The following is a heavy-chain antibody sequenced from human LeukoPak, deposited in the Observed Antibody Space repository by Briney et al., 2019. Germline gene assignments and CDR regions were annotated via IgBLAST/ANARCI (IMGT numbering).Heavy chain of an antibody. CDR2: IYYSGST. CDR3: ARVLAAAGNNWFDP. V-gene: IGHV4-39*07. D-gene: IGHD6-13*01. CDR1: GGSISSSSYY. J-gene: IGHJ5*02. Sequence: SETLSLTCTVSGGSISSSSYYWGWIRQPPGKGLEWIGIIYYSGSTYYNPSLKSRVTISVDTSKNQFSLKLSSVTAADTAVYYCARVLAAAGNNWFDPWGQGTLVTVSS.